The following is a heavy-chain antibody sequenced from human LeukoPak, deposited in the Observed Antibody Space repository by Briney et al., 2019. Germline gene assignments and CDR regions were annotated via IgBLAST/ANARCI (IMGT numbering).Heavy chain of an antibody. D-gene: IGHD3-10*01. CDR3: AKRGVVIRVILVGFHKEAYYFDS. Sequence: QAGGSLRLSCAVSGITLSHYGMSWVRQAPGKGLEWVAGLSGSGGRTNYADSVKGRFTISRDNPKNTLFLQMNSLRAEDTAVYFCAKRGVVIRVILVGFHKEAYYFDSWGQGALVTVSS. CDR1: GITLSHYG. CDR2: LSGSGGRT. V-gene: IGHV3-23*01. J-gene: IGHJ4*02.